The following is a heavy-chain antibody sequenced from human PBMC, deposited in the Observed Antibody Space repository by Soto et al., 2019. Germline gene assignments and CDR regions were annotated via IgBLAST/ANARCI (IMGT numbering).Heavy chain of an antibody. CDR1: GGSISSYY. CDR2: IYYSGST. V-gene: IGHV4-59*01. CDR3: AREPASFSGSPPAPAFDI. D-gene: IGHD1-26*01. Sequence: PSETLSLTCTVSGGSISSYYWSWIRQPPGKGLEWIGYIYYSGSTNYNPSLKSRVTISVDTSKNQFSLKLSSVTAADTAVYYCAREPASFSGSPPAPAFDIWGRGKMVTVSS. J-gene: IGHJ3*02.